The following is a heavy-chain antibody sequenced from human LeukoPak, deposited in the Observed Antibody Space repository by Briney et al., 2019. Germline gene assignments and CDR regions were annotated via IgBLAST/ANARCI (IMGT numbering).Heavy chain of an antibody. J-gene: IGHJ3*02. CDR3: AREYYDSSGRKHAFEN. CDR1: GYTFADYY. CDR2: IDPDSGGT. Sequence: ASVKVSCKASGYTFADYYLHWVRQAPGQGLEWMGPIDPDSGGTNYAQKFQGRVTMTRDTSISTAYMELSRLRSDDTAVYYCAREYYDSSGRKHAFENWGQGTMVTVSS. D-gene: IGHD3-22*01. V-gene: IGHV1-2*06.